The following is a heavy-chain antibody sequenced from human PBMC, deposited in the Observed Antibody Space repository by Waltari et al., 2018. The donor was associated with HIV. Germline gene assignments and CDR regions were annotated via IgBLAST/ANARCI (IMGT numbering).Heavy chain of an antibody. CDR1: GFTFSIYW. CDR3: AKYSGSYWGAHNWFDP. J-gene: IGHJ5*02. D-gene: IGHD1-26*01. Sequence: EVQLVESGGGLVQPGGSLRLSCAASGFTFSIYWMSWLRQAPGKGLEWVANIKQNRNEKRYADSLRVRCTISRDNTKNSRYLQMNSLRAEETAVYYCAKYSGSYWGAHNWFDPWGQGTMVTVSS. V-gene: IGHV3-7*01. CDR2: IKQNRNEK.